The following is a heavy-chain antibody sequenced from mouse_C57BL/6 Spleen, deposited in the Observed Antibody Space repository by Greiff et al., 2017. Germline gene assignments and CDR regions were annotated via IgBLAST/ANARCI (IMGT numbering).Heavy chain of an antibody. V-gene: IGHV2-5*01. D-gene: IGHD2-3*01. CDR2: IRRGGST. CDR1: GFSLTSYG. J-gene: IGHJ3*01. Sequence: VMLVESGPGLVQPSQSLYITCTVSGFSLTSYGVHWVRQSPGKGLEWLGVIRRGGSTDYYAAFMTRLSIIKDNSKSQIFFKMNSLQADDHAIYYCCTDGYFSFAYWGQGTLVTVSA. CDR3: CTDGYFSFAY.